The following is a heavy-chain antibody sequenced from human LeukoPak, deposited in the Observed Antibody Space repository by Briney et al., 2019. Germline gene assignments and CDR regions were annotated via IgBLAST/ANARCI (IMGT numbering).Heavy chain of an antibody. CDR1: GFTFSSYA. CDR3: ARDIVVVPAAKTGY. CDR2: ISYDGSNK. Sequence: GRSLRLSCVASGFTFSSYAMHWVRQAPGKGLEWVAVISYDGSNKYYADSVKGRFTISRDNSKNTLYLQMNSLRAEDTAVYYCARDIVVVPAAKTGYWGQGTPVTVSS. V-gene: IGHV3-30-3*01. D-gene: IGHD2-2*01. J-gene: IGHJ4*02.